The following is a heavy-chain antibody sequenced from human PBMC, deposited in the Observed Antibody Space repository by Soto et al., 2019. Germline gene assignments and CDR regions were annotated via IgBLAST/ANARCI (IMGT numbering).Heavy chain of an antibody. V-gene: IGHV3-11*01. Sequence: QVQLVESGGGLVKPGGSLRLSCTASGFTFSDYYMSWIRQAPGKGLEWVSYISSSGSTIYYADSVKGRFTISRDKAKNSLYIRVNSLRAEDTAVYCSANPSSVWYLHSWGQGTLVTVSS. D-gene: IGHD6-19*01. CDR2: ISSSGSTI. CDR1: GFTFSDYY. J-gene: IGHJ4*02. CDR3: ANPSSVWYLHS.